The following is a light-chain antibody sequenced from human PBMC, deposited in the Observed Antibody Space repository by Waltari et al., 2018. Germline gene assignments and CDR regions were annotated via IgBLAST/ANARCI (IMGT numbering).Light chain of an antibody. CDR3: QSYDNSLGGYYV. CDR2: GNN. Sequence: QSVLTQPPSLSGAPGQRVTISCYGSSSNIRALSDLHWYQYRPGAAPKLLMYGNNIRPSRVPDRFSGSRSAASASLAISGLQAEDEADYYCQSYDNSLGGYYVFGTGTKVTVL. V-gene: IGLV1-40*01. J-gene: IGLJ1*01. CDR1: SSNIRALSD.